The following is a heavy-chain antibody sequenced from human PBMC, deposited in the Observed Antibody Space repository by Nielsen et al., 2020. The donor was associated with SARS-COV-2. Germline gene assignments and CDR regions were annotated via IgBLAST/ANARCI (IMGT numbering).Heavy chain of an antibody. Sequence: SGPTLVKPTQTLTLTCTFSGFSLSTSGMCVSWIRQPPGKALEWLALIYWDDDKRYSPSLKSRLTITKDTSKNQVVLTMTNMDPVDTATYYCAHRRIQLWGPYFDYWGQGTLVTVSS. D-gene: IGHD5-18*01. CDR2: IYWDDDK. CDR3: AHRRIQLWGPYFDY. V-gene: IGHV2-5*08. CDR1: GFSLSTSGMC. J-gene: IGHJ4*02.